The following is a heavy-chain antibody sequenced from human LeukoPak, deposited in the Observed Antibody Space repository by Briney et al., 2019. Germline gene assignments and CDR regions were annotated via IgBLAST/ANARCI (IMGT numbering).Heavy chain of an antibody. V-gene: IGHV3-21*01. D-gene: IGHD5-12*01. Sequence: GGSLRLSCAASGFTFSSYWMSWVRQAPGKGLEWVSSISSSSSYIYYADSVKGRFTISRDNAKNSLYLQMNSLRAEDTAVYYCARDDQSGYDRRFDYWGQGTLVTVSS. J-gene: IGHJ4*02. CDR3: ARDDQSGYDRRFDY. CDR2: ISSSSSYI. CDR1: GFTFSSYW.